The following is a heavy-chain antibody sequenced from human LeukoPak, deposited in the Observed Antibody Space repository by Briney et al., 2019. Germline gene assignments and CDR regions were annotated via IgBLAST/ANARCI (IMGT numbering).Heavy chain of an antibody. J-gene: IGHJ4*02. CDR1: GYTFTSYG. D-gene: IGHD6-13*01. CDR3: ARVRHQIAAVRYFDY. Sequence: EASVKVSCKASGYTFTSYGISWVRQAPGQGLEWMGWISAYNGNTNYAQKLQGRVTMTTDTSTSTAYMGLRSLRSDDTAVYYCARVRHQIAAVRYFDYWGQGTLVTVSS. V-gene: IGHV1-18*01. CDR2: ISAYNGNT.